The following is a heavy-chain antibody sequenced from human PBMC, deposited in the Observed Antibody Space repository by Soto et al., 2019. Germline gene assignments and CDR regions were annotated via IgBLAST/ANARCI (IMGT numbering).Heavy chain of an antibody. CDR2: IYHSGST. D-gene: IGHD3-10*01. Sequence: SETLSLTCAVSSGSISSSNWWSWVRQPPGKGLEWIGEIYHSGSTNYNPSLKSRVTISVDTSKNQFSLKLSSVTAADTAVYYCARVRFAGSGSYYYYYGMDVWGQGTTVTVSS. CDR3: ARVRFAGSGSYYYYYGMDV. CDR1: SGSISSSNW. V-gene: IGHV4-4*02. J-gene: IGHJ6*02.